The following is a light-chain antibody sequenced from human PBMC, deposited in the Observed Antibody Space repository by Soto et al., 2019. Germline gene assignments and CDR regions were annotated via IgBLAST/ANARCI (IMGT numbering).Light chain of an antibody. Sequence: QSVLTQPASVSGSPGQSITISCTGTSSDVGAYNYVSWYQHHPGKAPKLMIYDVSNRPSGVSNRFSGSKSGNTASLTISGLQAEDEADYYCQSYDSSLSGHVFGTGTKATV. J-gene: IGLJ1*01. CDR1: SSDVGAYNY. CDR2: DVS. CDR3: QSYDSSLSGHV. V-gene: IGLV2-14*03.